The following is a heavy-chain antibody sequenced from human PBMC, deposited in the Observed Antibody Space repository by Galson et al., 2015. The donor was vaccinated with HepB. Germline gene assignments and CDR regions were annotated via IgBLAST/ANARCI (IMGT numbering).Heavy chain of an antibody. CDR1: GDSVSNNTVA. CDR3: ARVGGTIYYYGVDV. V-gene: IGHV6-1*01. CDR2: TYYRAKWYN. Sequence: CAISGDSVSNNTVAWYWIRQSPSRGLEWLGRTYYRAKWYNDYAESVRGRIAIKPDTSKNQLSLQLNSVTPEDTAVYYCARVGGTIYYYGVDVWGQGTTVNGSS. J-gene: IGHJ6*02. D-gene: IGHD2-2*01.